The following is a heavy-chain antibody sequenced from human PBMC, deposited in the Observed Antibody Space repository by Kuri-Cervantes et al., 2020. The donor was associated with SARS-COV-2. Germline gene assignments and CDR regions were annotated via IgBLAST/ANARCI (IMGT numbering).Heavy chain of an antibody. CDR2: INHSGST. CDR3: ARARIAARNFDY. V-gene: IGHV4-34*01. D-gene: IGHD6-6*01. Sequence: SETLSLTCAVYGGSFSGYYWSWIRQPPGKGLEWIGEINHSGSTNYNPSLKSRVTISVDTSKNQFSLKLSSVTAADTAAYYCARARIAARNFDYWGQGTLVTVSS. CDR1: GGSFSGYY. J-gene: IGHJ4*02.